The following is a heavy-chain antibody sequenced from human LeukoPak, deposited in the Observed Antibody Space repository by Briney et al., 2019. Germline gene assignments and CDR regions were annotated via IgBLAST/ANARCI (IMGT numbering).Heavy chain of an antibody. CDR3: ARDRSPFDSSGYYAY. V-gene: IGHV1-3*01. J-gene: IGHJ4*02. CDR2: INVGNGNT. CDR1: GYSFTTYA. Sequence: GASVNVSCKASGYSFTTYAMHWVRQAPEQRLEWMGWINVGNGNTKYSQEFQGRVTITGDTSASTAYMELSSLRSEDTAVYYCARDRSPFDSSGYYAYWGQGTLVTVSS. D-gene: IGHD3-22*01.